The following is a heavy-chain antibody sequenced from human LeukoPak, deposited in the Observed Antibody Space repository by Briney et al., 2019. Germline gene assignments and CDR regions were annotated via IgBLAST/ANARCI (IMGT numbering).Heavy chain of an antibody. Sequence: PSETLSLTCTVSGGSISSSSYCWGWVRQPPRKGLEWIGSIYYSGSTYYNPSLKSRVTISVDTSKNQFSLKLSSVTAADTAVYYCARLTFWSGYYYFDYWGQGTLVTVSS. J-gene: IGHJ4*02. CDR2: IYYSGST. CDR3: ARLTFWSGYYYFDY. V-gene: IGHV4-39*01. D-gene: IGHD3-3*01. CDR1: GGSISSSSYC.